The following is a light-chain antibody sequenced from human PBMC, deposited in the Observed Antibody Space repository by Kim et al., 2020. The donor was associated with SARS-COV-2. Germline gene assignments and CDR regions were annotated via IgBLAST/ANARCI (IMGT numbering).Light chain of an antibody. Sequence: EIVLTQSPGTLSLSPGERATLSCRASQSVSSSYLAWYQQKPGQAPRLLIYGASSRANGIPDRFSGSGSGTDFTLTISRLEPEDFAVYSCRQYGTPCTVRPGTQ. J-gene: IGKJ2*02. CDR2: GAS. CDR3: RQYGTPCT. CDR1: QSVSSSY. V-gene: IGKV3-20*01.